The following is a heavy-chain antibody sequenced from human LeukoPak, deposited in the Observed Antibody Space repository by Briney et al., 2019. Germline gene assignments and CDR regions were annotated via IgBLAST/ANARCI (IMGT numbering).Heavy chain of an antibody. CDR2: IYYSGST. J-gene: IGHJ4*02. D-gene: IGHD1-14*01. CDR1: GGSISSGGYY. Sequence: SQTLSLTCTVSGGSISSGGYYWSWIRQHPGKGLEWIGYIYYSGSTYYNPSLKSRVTISVDTSKNRFSLKLSSVTAADTAVYYCALYTRGYFDYWGQGTLVTVSS. V-gene: IGHV4-31*03. CDR3: ALYTRGYFDY.